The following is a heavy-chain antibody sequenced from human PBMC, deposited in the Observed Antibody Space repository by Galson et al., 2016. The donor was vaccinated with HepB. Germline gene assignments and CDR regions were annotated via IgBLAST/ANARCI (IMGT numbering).Heavy chain of an antibody. Sequence: SVKVSCKASGYTFTNYAMNWVRQAPGQGLEWLGWINTNTENPTYAQGFTGRFVFSLDTSVSTAYLQISSLGADDTAIYYCARVRIRYFDWLSQFDSNVFESWGQGTMVTVSS. CDR3: ARVRIRYFDWLSQFDSNVFES. J-gene: IGHJ3*02. V-gene: IGHV7-4-1*02. CDR2: INTNTENP. CDR1: GYTFTNYA. D-gene: IGHD3-9*01.